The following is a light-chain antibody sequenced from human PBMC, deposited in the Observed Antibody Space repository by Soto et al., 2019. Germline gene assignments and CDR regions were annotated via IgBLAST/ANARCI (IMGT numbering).Light chain of an antibody. Sequence: EIVMTQSPATLSVSPGERATLSCRASQSVSSNLAWYQQKPGQAPRLLMYGASTRATGIPDRFSGSGSGTDFTLTISRLEPEDFAVYYCQQHGSSPITFGQGTRLEIK. CDR1: QSVSSN. CDR2: GAS. CDR3: QQHGSSPIT. V-gene: IGKV3-20*01. J-gene: IGKJ5*01.